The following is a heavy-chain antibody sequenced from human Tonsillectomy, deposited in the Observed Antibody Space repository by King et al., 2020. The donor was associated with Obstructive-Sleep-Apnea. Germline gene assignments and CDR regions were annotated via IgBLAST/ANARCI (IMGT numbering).Heavy chain of an antibody. CDR2: ISYYGSIK. D-gene: IGHD5-12*01. CDR3: AREGPVSGFFDY. CDR1: VFTFSSYA. Sequence: VQLVESGGGVGRPGRSLRVSCAASVFTFSSYAMHWVRQAPGKGLEWMAFISYYGSIKYYADSVMGRFTISRENSKNTLNLQMNSLRAEDTAVYYCAREGPVSGFFDYWGQGTLVTVSS. J-gene: IGHJ4*02. V-gene: IGHV3-30-3*01.